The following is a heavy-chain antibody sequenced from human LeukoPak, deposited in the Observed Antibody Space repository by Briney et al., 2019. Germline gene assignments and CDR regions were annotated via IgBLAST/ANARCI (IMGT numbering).Heavy chain of an antibody. CDR2: ISGSDGST. CDR1: GGSISSYY. Sequence: ETLSLTCTVSGGSISSYYWSWIRQPPGKGLEWVSRISGSDGSTDYADSVKGRFTISRDNSKNTLYLQMNSLRAEDTAIYYCAKFYRATRGACDSWGQGTLVTVSS. V-gene: IGHV3-23*01. D-gene: IGHD2-21*02. CDR3: AKFYRATRGACDS. J-gene: IGHJ4*02.